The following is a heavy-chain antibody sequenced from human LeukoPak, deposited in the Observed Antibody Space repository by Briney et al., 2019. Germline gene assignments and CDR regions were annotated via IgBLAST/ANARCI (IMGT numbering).Heavy chain of an antibody. D-gene: IGHD3-22*01. CDR2: IIPIFGTA. Sequence: SVKVSCKAAGGTFSSYAISWVRQAPGQGLEWMGRIIPIFGTANYAQKFQGRVTITTDESTSTAYMELSSLRSEDTAVYYCARVYYYDSSGYDYGAFDIWGQGTMVTVSS. CDR1: GGTFSSYA. J-gene: IGHJ3*02. CDR3: ARVYYYDSSGYDYGAFDI. V-gene: IGHV1-69*05.